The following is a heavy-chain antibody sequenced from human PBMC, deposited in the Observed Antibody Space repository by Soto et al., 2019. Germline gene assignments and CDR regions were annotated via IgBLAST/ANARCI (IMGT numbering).Heavy chain of an antibody. J-gene: IGHJ5*02. CDR2: IYYSGST. D-gene: IGHD3-3*01. Sequence: PSETLSLTCTVSGGSISSSSYYWGWIRQPPGKGLEWIGSIYYSGSTYYNPSLKSRVTISVDTSKNQFSLKLSSVTAADTAVYYCARHQASGLPLSTIFGVAPYTPLDPWGQGTLVTVSS. V-gene: IGHV4-39*01. CDR1: GGSISSSSYY. CDR3: ARHQASGLPLSTIFGVAPYTPLDP.